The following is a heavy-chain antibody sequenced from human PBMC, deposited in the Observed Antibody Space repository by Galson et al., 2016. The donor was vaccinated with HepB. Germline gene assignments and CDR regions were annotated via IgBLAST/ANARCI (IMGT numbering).Heavy chain of an antibody. CDR1: GFTFSDYY. CDR3: AIVRYSDTSVAFDY. D-gene: IGHD2-2*02. J-gene: IGHJ4*02. CDR2: LSSGGNTL. Sequence: SLRLPCAASGFTFSDYYMSWLRPAPGKGLDWNSYLSSGGNTLYSADSVKSRFTTSRDNAKNSLFLQVSRLTDGDTAVYYGAIVRYSDTSVAFDYWGQGTLVTVSS. V-gene: IGHV3-11*01.